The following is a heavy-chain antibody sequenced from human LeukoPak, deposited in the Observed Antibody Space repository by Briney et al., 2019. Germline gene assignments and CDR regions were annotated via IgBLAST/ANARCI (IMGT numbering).Heavy chain of an antibody. CDR2: ISAYNGNT. CDR1: GGTFSSYA. CDR3: ARFSSSGWYAENWYDP. J-gene: IGHJ5*02. Sequence: ASVKVSCKASGGTFSSYAISWVRQAPGQGLEWMGWISAYNGNTNYAQKLQGRVTMTTDTSTSTAYMELRSLRSDDTAVYYCARFSSSGWYAENWYDPWGQGTLVTVSS. D-gene: IGHD6-19*01. V-gene: IGHV1-18*01.